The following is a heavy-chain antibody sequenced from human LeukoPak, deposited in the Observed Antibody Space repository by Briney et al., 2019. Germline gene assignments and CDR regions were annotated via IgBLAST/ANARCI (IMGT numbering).Heavy chain of an antibody. J-gene: IGHJ5*02. D-gene: IGHD3-22*01. Sequence: SETLSLTCTVSGGSISSIRYYWGWIRHPPGKGLEGIRRTYYSGNTYYNPSLKSRVTISVDTSKSQFPLKLSSVTAADTAVYYCARAGGSGYYYLNWFDPWGQGTLVTVSS. CDR1: GGSISSIRYY. V-gene: IGHV4-39*01. CDR2: TYYSGNT. CDR3: ARAGGSGYYYLNWFDP.